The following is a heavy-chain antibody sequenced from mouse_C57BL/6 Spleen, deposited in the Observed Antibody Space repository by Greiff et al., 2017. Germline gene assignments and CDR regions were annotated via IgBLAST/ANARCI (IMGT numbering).Heavy chain of an antibody. CDR3: AREGWDGFDY. CDR1: GYTFTSYW. V-gene: IGHV1-52*01. J-gene: IGHJ2*01. CDR2: IDPSDSET. D-gene: IGHD3-3*01. Sequence: QVHVKQPGAELVRPGSSVKLSCKASGYTFTSYWMHWVKQRPIQGLEWIGNIDPSDSETHYNQKFKDKATLTVDKSSSTAYMQLSSLTSGDSAVDYCAREGWDGFDYWGQGTTLTVSS.